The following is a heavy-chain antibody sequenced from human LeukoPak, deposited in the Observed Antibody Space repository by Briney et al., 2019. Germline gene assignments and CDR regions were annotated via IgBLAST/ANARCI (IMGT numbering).Heavy chain of an antibody. CDR2: VNHSGST. V-gene: IGHV4-34*01. CDR3: ARFAPWGFDF. Sequence: GSLRLSCTVYGGSFSGYYWNWIRQPPGKGLEWIGEVNHSGSTNYNPSLKSRVTFSVDTSKNQFSLKLTSVTAADTAVYYCARFAPWGFDFWGQGTLVTVSS. J-gene: IGHJ4*02. CDR1: GGSFSGYY. D-gene: IGHD7-27*01.